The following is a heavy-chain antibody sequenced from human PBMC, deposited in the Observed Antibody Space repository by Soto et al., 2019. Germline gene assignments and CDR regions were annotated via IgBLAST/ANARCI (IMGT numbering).Heavy chain of an antibody. V-gene: IGHV5-51*01. D-gene: IGHD7-27*01. CDR3: ARQLGPQVFDS. CDR2: IYPGDSDT. Sequence: EVQLVQSGAEVIKPGESLKISCKGSGYSFISFWIGWVRQMPGKGLEWMGIIYPGDSDTRYSPSFQGQVTISADKSISNVYLRWSSLKASDTAMFYCARQLGPQVFDSWGEGTLVTVSS. J-gene: IGHJ4*02. CDR1: GYSFISFW.